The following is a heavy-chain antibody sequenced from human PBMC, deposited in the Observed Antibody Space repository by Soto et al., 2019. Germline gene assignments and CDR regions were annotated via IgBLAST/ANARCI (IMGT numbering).Heavy chain of an antibody. CDR3: ARTFDFWTHSRCYFDF. V-gene: IGHV1-46*01. D-gene: IGHD3-3*01. Sequence: ASVKVSCKASGYIFTNYYMHWVRQAPGQGLEWMGIINPADDNTNYAQKFQGRLTMTRDTSTSTVYMELSSLRSEDTAVYYCARTFDFWTHSRCYFDFWGQGTPVTVSS. CDR2: INPADDNT. CDR1: GYIFTNYY. J-gene: IGHJ4*02.